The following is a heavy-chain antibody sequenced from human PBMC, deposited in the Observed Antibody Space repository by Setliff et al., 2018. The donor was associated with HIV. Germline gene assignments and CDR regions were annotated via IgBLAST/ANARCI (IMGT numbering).Heavy chain of an antibody. CDR1: GDSIGNGGFY. D-gene: IGHD2-2*01. CDR2: IYYTGNT. Sequence: SETLSLTCTVSGDSIGNGGFYWTWIRQHPGKGLEWIGYIYYTGNTYYNLSLKSRVTMSVDTSKNQFSLKLNSVTAADTAVYYCAREIKIPPQGALDYWGQGMLVTVSS. J-gene: IGHJ4*02. V-gene: IGHV4-31*03. CDR3: AREIKIPPQGALDY.